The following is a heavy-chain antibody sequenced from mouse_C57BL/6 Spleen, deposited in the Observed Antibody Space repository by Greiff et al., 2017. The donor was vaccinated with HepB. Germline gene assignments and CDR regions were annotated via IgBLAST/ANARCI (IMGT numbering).Heavy chain of an antibody. V-gene: IGHV1-50*01. Sequence: VQLQQSGAELVKPGASVKLSCKASGYTFTSYWMQWVKQRPGQGLEWIGEIDPSDSYPNYNQKFKGKATLTVDTSSSTAYMQLSSLTSEDSAVYYCARYLYHGYAMDYWGQGTSVTVSS. CDR2: IDPSDSYP. CDR3: ARYLYHGYAMDY. J-gene: IGHJ4*01. CDR1: GYTFTSYW. D-gene: IGHD2-12*01.